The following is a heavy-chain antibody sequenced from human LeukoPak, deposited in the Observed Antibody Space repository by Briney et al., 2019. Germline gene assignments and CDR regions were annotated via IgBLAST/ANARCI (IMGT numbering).Heavy chain of an antibody. V-gene: IGHV5-51*01. Sequence: GEPLQISCKGSGYSFTSYWIGWVRQLPGKGLEWMGIIYPGDSDTRYSPSFQGQVTISADKSISTAYLQWSSLKASDTAMYYCARHSIRHANGYWGQGTLVTVSS. J-gene: IGHJ4*02. CDR2: IYPGDSDT. CDR1: GYSFTSYW. CDR3: ARHSIRHANGY. D-gene: IGHD1-1*01.